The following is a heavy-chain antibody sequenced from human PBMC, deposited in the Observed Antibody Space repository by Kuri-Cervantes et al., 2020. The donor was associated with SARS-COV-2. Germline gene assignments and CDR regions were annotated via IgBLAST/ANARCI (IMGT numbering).Heavy chain of an antibody. CDR2: IWNDGSNK. CDR1: GFIFSDYG. CDR3: AKESPPYGNWGSEFDH. D-gene: IGHD2/OR15-2a*01. Sequence: LSLICVGSGFIFSDYGIHWVRQAPGKGLEWVAGIWNDGSNKCFAASVKGRFTISRDNSKNTVDLQMSGLRVEDTAVYYCAKESPPYGNWGSEFDHWVQGALVTVSS. V-gene: IGHV3-33*06. J-gene: IGHJ4*02.